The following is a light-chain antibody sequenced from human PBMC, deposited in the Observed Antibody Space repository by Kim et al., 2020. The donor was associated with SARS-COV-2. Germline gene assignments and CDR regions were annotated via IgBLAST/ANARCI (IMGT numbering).Light chain of an antibody. CDR3: VLYMGSGVAGGV. CDR2: STN. Sequence: QTVVTQEPSFSVSPGGTVTLTCGLSSGSVSTSSSPSWYQQTPGQPPRTRIYSTNIRSSGVPDRFSGSILGNKAALTITGAQADDESDYCCVLYMGSGVAGGVFCGGTQLTVL. J-gene: IGLJ3*02. CDR1: SGSVSTSSS. V-gene: IGLV8-61*01.